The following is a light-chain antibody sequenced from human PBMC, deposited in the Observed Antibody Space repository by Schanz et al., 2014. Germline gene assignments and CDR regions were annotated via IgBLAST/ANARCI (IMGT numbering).Light chain of an antibody. CDR3: QQRSNS. Sequence: EIVLTQSPGTLSLSPGERGTLSCRTSQNVRNNFLAWYQQKPGQAPRLLIYDAFNRATDIPDRFSGSGSGTDFTLTISSLEPEDFAVYYCQQRSNSFGQGTRLEIK. J-gene: IGKJ5*01. V-gene: IGKV3D-20*02. CDR2: DAF. CDR1: QNVRNNF.